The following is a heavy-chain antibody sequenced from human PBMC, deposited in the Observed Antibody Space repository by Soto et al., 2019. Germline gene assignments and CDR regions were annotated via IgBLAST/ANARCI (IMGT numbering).Heavy chain of an antibody. J-gene: IGHJ4*02. CDR3: AKVSVAVGYFDY. Sequence: SETQSLTCTVSGGSISISSYYGVGVRQPPGKGLEWIGSIYYSGSTYYNPSLKSRVTISVDTSKNQFSLKLSSVTAADTAVYYCAKVSVAVGYFDYWGQGTLVTVSS. CDR2: IYYSGST. V-gene: IGHV4-39*01. D-gene: IGHD6-19*01. CDR1: GGSISISSYY.